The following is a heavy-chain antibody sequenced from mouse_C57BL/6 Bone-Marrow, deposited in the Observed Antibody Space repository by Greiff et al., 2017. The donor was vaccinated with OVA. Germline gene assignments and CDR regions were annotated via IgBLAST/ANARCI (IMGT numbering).Heavy chain of an antibody. CDR1: GFTFSSYA. CDR2: ISDGGSYT. CDR3: ARFDYGTY. D-gene: IGHD2-4*01. J-gene: IGHJ3*01. Sequence: EVNVVESGGGLVKPGGSLKLSCAASGFTFSSYAMSWVRQTPEKRLEWVATISDGGSYTYYPDNVKGRFTISRDNAKNSLYLQMSHLKSEDTAMYYCARFDYGTYWGQGTLVTVSA. V-gene: IGHV5-4*03.